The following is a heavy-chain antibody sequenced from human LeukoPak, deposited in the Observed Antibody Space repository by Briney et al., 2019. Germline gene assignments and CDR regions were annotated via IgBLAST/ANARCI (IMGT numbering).Heavy chain of an antibody. CDR2: ISSGGTFM. Sequence: KPGGSLRLSCAASGFTFSSYSINWVRQAPGKGLEWVSSISSGGTFMYYADSVEGRFTISRDNAKKSVFLQMNSLRAEDSAVYYCARDPTGDYWGQGMLVTVSS. CDR1: GFTFSSYS. J-gene: IGHJ4*02. CDR3: ARDPTGDY. D-gene: IGHD1-1*01. V-gene: IGHV3-21*01.